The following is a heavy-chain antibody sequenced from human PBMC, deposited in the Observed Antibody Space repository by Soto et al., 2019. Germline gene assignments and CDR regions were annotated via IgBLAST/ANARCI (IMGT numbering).Heavy chain of an antibody. D-gene: IGHD2-2*01. CDR3: AGALGCRSTSCTLDY. Sequence: QVQLVQSGAEVKKPGSSVKVSCKASGGTFGSYAFSWVRQAPGQGLEWMGGIIPVSGAAHYAQKFQGRVTFTADESTSTAYMELSSLSSQDTAVYYCAGALGCRSTSCTLDYWGQGTRVIVSS. CDR1: GGTFGSYA. V-gene: IGHV1-69*01. J-gene: IGHJ4*02. CDR2: IIPVSGAA.